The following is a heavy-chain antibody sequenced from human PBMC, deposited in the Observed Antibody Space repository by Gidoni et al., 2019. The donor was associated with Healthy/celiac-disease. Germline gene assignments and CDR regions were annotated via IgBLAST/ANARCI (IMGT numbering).Heavy chain of an antibody. CDR3: ARGVKYYEFWSGYSSPYNWFDP. J-gene: IGHJ5*02. Sequence: QVQLQQWGAGLLKPSETLSLTCAVYGASFSGYSWSWSRQPPGKGLKWIGEINHSGSTNYNPSPKSRVTISVETAKNQFSLKLSSVTAADTAVYYCARGVKYYEFWSGYSSPYNWFDPWGQGTLVTVSS. CDR2: INHSGST. CDR1: GASFSGYS. V-gene: IGHV4-34*01. D-gene: IGHD3-3*01.